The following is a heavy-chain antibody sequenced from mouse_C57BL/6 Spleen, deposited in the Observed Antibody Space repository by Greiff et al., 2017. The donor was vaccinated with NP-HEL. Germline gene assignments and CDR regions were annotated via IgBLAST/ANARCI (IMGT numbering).Heavy chain of an antibody. J-gene: IGHJ4*01. CDR1: GFTFSDYG. D-gene: IGHD1-1*01. V-gene: IGHV5-17*01. CDR3: ARPYYYGSNYAMDY. CDR2: ISSGSSTI. Sequence: EVQRVESGGGLVKPGGSLKLSCAASGFTFSDYGMHWVRQAPEKGLEWVAYISSGSSTIYYADTVKGRFTISRDNAKNTLYLQMTSLRSEDTAMYYCARPYYYGSNYAMDYWGQGTSVTVSS.